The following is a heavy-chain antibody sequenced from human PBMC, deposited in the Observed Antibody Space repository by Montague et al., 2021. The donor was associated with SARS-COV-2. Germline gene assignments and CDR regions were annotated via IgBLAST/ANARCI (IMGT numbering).Heavy chain of an antibody. V-gene: IGHV4-59*08. J-gene: IGHJ5*02. CDR1: GGSISCYY. D-gene: IGHD2-15*01. Sequence: SETLSLTCTVSGGSISCYYWSWIRQPPGKGLEWIGYIYYSGSTNYNPSLKSRVTISVDTSKNQFSLKLSSVTAADTAVYYCARLRRPIYCSGGSCYSYNWFHPGGQGTLVTVSS. CDR3: ARLRRPIYCSGGSCYSYNWFHP. CDR2: IYYSGST.